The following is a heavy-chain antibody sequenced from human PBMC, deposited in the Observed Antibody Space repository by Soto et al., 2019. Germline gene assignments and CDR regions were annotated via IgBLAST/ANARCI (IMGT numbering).Heavy chain of an antibody. J-gene: IGHJ6*02. D-gene: IGHD3-9*01. CDR2: IYYSGST. V-gene: IGHV4-39*01. CDR3: AGPNWYYDLLTGSYNYYGMDV. CDR1: GGSISSSSYY. Sequence: PSETLSLTCTVSGGSISSSSYYWGWIRQPPGKGLEWIGSIYYSGSTYYNPSLKSRVTISVDTSKNQFSLKLSSVTAADTAVYYCAGPNWYYDLLTGSYNYYGMDVWGQWTTVT.